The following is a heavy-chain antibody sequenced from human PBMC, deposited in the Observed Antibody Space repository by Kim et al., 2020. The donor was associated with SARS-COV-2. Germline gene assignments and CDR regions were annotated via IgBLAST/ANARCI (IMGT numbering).Heavy chain of an antibody. CDR1: GASINNNY. D-gene: IGHD2-8*01. Sequence: SETLSLTCTVSGASINNNYWTWIRQSLEKGLEWIGYIHSTGTTEYNPSLEGRVTLSIDTSRNQFSLTLRSVTAADTAMYFCGRNGVYLDVWGKGTTVTVSS. CDR3: GRNGVYLDV. CDR2: IHSTGTT. V-gene: IGHV4-59*08. J-gene: IGHJ6*03.